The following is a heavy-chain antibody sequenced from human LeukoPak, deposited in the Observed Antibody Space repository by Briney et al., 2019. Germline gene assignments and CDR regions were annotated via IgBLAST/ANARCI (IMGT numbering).Heavy chain of an antibody. D-gene: IGHD6-13*01. CDR2: ISSSGSTI. J-gene: IGHJ5*01. V-gene: IGHV3-11*04. Sequence: KAGGSLRLSCAASGFTSSDYYMSWIRQAPGKGLEWVSYISSSGSTIYYADSVKGRFTISRDNAKNSLYLQMNSLRAEDTAVYYCARSPGSFSSSPNNCFDPWGPGTLVTVSS. CDR3: ARSPGSFSSSPNNCFDP. CDR1: GFTSSDYY.